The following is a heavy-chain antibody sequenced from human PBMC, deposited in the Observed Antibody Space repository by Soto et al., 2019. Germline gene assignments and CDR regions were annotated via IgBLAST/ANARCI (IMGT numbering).Heavy chain of an antibody. CDR1: GGSFSCYY. V-gene: IGHV4-34*01. CDR2: INHSGST. Sequence: SETLSLTCAVYGGSFSCYYWSWIRQPPGKGLEWIGEINHSGSTNYNPSLKSRVTISVDTSKNQFSLKLSSVTAADTAVYYPVRGAHSGWFDPWGQGTLVTVSS. D-gene: IGHD2-15*01. CDR3: VRGAHSGWFDP. J-gene: IGHJ5*02.